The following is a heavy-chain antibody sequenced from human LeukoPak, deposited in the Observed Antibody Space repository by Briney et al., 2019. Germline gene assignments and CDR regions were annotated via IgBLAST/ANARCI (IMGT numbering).Heavy chain of an antibody. J-gene: IGHJ5*02. Sequence: PSETLSLTCTVSGGSISSYYWSWIRQPPGKGLEWIGYIYYSGSTNYNPSLKGRVTISVDTSKNQFSLKLSSVTAADTAVYYCARENYDSSLPPGWFDPWGQGTLVTVSS. CDR3: ARENYDSSLPPGWFDP. CDR2: IYYSGST. CDR1: GGSISSYY. V-gene: IGHV4-59*01. D-gene: IGHD3-22*01.